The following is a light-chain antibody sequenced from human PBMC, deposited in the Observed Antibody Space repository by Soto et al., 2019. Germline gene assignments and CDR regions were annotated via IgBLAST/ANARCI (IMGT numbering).Light chain of an antibody. CDR3: ETWDSNAHTV. J-gene: IGLJ3*02. CDR2: REGSGSH. V-gene: IGLV4-60*02. Sequence: QSVLTQSSSASASLGSSVKLTCTLSSGHSSYIIAWHQQQPGKAPRYLMKREGSGSHNKGSGVPDRFSGSSSGADRYLTISNLQFGDEADYYCETWDSNAHTVFGGGTKLTVL. CDR1: SGHSSYI.